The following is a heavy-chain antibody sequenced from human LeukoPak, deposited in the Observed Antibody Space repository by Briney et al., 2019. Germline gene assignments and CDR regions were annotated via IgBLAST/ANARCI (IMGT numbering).Heavy chain of an antibody. CDR2: ISWDGGST. CDR3: AKRSKTGGPTDY. J-gene: IGHJ4*02. CDR1: GFTFDDYA. Sequence: GGSLRLSCAASGFTFDDYAMHWVRQAPGKGLEWVSLISWDGGSTYYADSVKGRFTISRDNSKNFLYLQMNSLRAEDTAVYYCAKRSKTGGPTDYWGQGTLVTVSS. D-gene: IGHD1-1*01. V-gene: IGHV3-43D*03.